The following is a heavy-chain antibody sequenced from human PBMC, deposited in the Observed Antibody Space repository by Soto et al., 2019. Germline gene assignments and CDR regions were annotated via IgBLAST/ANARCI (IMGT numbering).Heavy chain of an antibody. CDR3: AKGRDGYNYYYFDH. J-gene: IGHJ4*02. D-gene: IGHD5-12*01. CDR1: GFTFSSYA. Sequence: GGSLRLSCAASGFTFSSYAMSWVRQAPGKGLEWVSSISGSGDSTYYADSVKGRFTISRDNSKNTLYLQMNSLRAEDTAVYYCAKGRDGYNYYYFDHWGQGTLVTVSS. V-gene: IGHV3-23*01. CDR2: ISGSGDST.